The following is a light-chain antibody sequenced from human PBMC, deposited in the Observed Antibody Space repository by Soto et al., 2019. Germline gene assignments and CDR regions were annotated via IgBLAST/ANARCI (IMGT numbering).Light chain of an antibody. J-gene: IGLJ2*01. V-gene: IGLV1-40*01. Sequence: QSVATQPPSVSGAPGQRVTISCTGSSSNIGAGYDVHWYQQFPGTAPKLLIYGNNNRPSGVTDRFSGSKSGTSASLAITGLQADAEADYYCQSFDTRLNAVVFGGGTQLTVL. CDR2: GNN. CDR1: SSNIGAGYD. CDR3: QSFDTRLNAVV.